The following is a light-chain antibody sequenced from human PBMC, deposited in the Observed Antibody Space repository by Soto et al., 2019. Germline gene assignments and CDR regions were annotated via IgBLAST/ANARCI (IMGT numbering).Light chain of an antibody. CDR2: GSS. J-gene: IGKJ2*01. V-gene: IGKV3-20*01. CDR1: QSIINNY. CDR3: HQYGSTPPYT. Sequence: EVVLTQSPGTLSLSPGERATLSCRASQSIINNYLAWYQQRPGQAPRLLIYGSSDRATGIPGRFSGSGSGTDVTLTIIRLEPEDFAVYYCHQYGSTPPYTFGQGTKVEI.